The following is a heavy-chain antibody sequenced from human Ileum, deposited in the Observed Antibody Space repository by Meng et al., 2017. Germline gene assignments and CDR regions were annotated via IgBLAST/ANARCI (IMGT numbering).Heavy chain of an antibody. D-gene: IGHD1-26*01. CDR3: TKPYSGTYSVDF. CDR1: GFMFSINP. J-gene: IGHJ4*02. V-gene: IGHV3-23*01. Sequence: GESLKISCAASGFMFSINPMSWVRQAPGKGLEWVSAISGSGGSTYYADSVKGRFTISRDNPKNMMYLQMNSLRAEDTAVYYCTKPYSGTYSVDFWGQGNLVTVSS. CDR2: ISGSGGST.